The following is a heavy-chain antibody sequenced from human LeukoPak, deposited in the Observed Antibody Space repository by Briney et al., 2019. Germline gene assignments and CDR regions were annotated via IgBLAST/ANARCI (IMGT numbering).Heavy chain of an antibody. D-gene: IGHD3-10*01. V-gene: IGHV4-59*01. CDR3: ARVGSTMDRAYYYYYMDV. CDR1: GGSISSYY. CDR2: IYYSGST. Sequence: SETLSLTCTVSGGSISSYYWSWIRQPPGEGLEWIGYIYYSGSTNYNPSLKSRVTISVDTSKNQFSLKLSSVTAADTAVYYCARVGSTMDRAYYYYYMDVWGKGTTVTVSS. J-gene: IGHJ6*03.